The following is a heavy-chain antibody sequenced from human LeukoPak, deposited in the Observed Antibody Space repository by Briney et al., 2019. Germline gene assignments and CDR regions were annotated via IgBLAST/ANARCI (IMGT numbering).Heavy chain of an antibody. CDR1: GYTFTSYG. CDR3: ARDLGAYYDFWSGYPLIDY. Sequence: ASVKVSCKASGYTFTSYGISWVRRAPGQGLEWMGWISAYNGNTNYAQKLQGRVTMTTDTSTSTAYMELRSLRSDDTAVYYCARDLGAYYDFWSGYPLIDYWGQGTLVTVSS. CDR2: ISAYNGNT. J-gene: IGHJ4*02. V-gene: IGHV1-18*01. D-gene: IGHD3-3*01.